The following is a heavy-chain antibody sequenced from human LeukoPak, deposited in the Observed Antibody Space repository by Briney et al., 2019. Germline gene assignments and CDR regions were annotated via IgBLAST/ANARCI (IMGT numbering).Heavy chain of an antibody. CDR2: IIPIFGTA. Sequence: LRASVKVSCKASGGTFSSYAISWVRQAPGQGLEWMGGIIPIFGTANYAQKFQGRVTITTDESTSTAYRELSSLRSEDTAVYYCAGTPRGPDYDRFFASFDIWGQGTMVTVSS. J-gene: IGHJ3*02. D-gene: IGHD3-22*01. V-gene: IGHV1-69*05. CDR1: GGTFSSYA. CDR3: AGTPRGPDYDRFFASFDI.